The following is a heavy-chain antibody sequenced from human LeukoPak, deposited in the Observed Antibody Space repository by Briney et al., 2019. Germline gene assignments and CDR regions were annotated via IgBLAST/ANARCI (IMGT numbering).Heavy chain of an antibody. V-gene: IGHV3-9*01. CDR2: ISWNSGSI. Sequence: GGSLRLSCAASGFTFSSYAMHWVRQAPGKGLEWVSGISWNSGSIGYADSVKGRFTISRDNAKNSLYLQMNSLRAEDTALYYCAKARYYYYDSSGYGSAFDIWGQGTMVTVSS. D-gene: IGHD3-22*01. CDR3: AKARYYYYDSSGYGSAFDI. J-gene: IGHJ3*02. CDR1: GFTFSSYA.